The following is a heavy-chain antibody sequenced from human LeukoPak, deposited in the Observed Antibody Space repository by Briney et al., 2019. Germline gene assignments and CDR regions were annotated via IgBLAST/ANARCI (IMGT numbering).Heavy chain of an antibody. CDR2: ISSSSSYI. CDR3: ARDVPLMGASKTRYFDY. J-gene: IGHJ4*02. CDR1: GFTFSSYS. Sequence: GGSLRLSCAASGFTFSSYSMNWVRQAPGKGLEWVSSISSSSSYIYYADSVKGRFTISRDNAKNSLYLQMSSLRAEDTAIYYCARDVPLMGASKTRYFDYWGQGTLVTVSS. V-gene: IGHV3-21*06. D-gene: IGHD1-26*01.